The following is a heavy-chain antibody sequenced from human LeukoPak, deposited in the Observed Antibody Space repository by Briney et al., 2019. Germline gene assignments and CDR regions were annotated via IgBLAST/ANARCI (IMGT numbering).Heavy chain of an antibody. CDR2: LNPNSGGT. D-gene: IGHD6-19*01. J-gene: IGHJ6*02. CDR3: ARVRIAVAGTWGIGYYYGMDV. CDR1: GYTFTGYY. Sequence: ASVKVSCKASGYTFTGYYMHWVRPAPGQGLEWMGWLNPNSGGTNYAQKFQGRVTMTRDTSLSTAYMELSRLRSDDTAVYYCARVRIAVAGTWGIGYYYGMDVWGQGTTVTVSS. V-gene: IGHV1-2*02.